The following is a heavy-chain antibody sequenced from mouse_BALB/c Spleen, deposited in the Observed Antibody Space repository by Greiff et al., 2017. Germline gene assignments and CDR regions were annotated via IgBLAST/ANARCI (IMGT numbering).Heavy chain of an antibody. D-gene: IGHD1-1*02. Sequence: VQLKESGPGLVKPSQSLSLTCSVTGYSITSGYYWNWIRQFPGNKLEWMGYISYDGSNNYNPSLKNRISITRDTSKNQFFLKLNSVTTEDTATYYCARGNMGLPFPYWGQGTLVTGSA. V-gene: IGHV3-6*02. J-gene: IGHJ3*01. CDR2: ISYDGSN. CDR1: GYSITSGYY. CDR3: ARGNMGLPFPY.